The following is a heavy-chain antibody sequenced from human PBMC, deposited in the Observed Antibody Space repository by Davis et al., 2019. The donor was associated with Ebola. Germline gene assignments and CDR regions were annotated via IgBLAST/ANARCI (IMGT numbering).Heavy chain of an antibody. CDR3: AKDRLRWLVVGGFDH. CDR2: ISGGDHNT. J-gene: IGHJ4*02. D-gene: IGHD2-15*01. Sequence: GESLKISCAASGFTFSSYAMNWVRQAPGKGLEWVSGISGGDHNTYYADSVKGRFTVSRDNSKNTLYLQMRSLRAGDTAVYYCAKDRLRWLVVGGFDHWGQGALVTVSS. CDR1: GFTFSSYA. V-gene: IGHV3-23*01.